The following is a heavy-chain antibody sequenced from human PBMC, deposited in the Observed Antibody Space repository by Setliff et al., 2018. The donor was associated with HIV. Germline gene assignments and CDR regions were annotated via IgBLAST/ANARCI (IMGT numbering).Heavy chain of an antibody. CDR3: ARDPTDLVPSHVQPLSYGMDV. CDR2: IYPSGNIYPNGGT. CDR1: GDSISGSYY. D-gene: IGHD2-2*01. J-gene: IGHJ6*02. V-gene: IGHV4-38-2*02. Sequence: SETLSLTCAVSGDSISGSYYWAWIRQPPGKGLEWIANIYPSGNIYPNGGTNYNPSLKGRVIISIDKSKNKFSLKVSSVTAADTAVYYCARDPTDLVPSHVQPLSYGMDVWGQGTTVTVSS.